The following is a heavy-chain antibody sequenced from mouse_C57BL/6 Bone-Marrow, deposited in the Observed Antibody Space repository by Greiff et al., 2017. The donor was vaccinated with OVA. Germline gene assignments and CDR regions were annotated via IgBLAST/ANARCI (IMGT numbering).Heavy chain of an antibody. CDR2: IGPGSGST. Sequence: VQLMEPGAELVKPGASVKISCKASGYTFTDYYINWVKQRPGQGLEWIGKIGPGSGSTYYNEKFKGKATLTVDKSSSTAYMQLSSLTSEDSAVYFGTRDDYDDFDYWGQGTTLTVSS. CDR3: TRDDYDDFDY. V-gene: IGHV1-77*01. CDR1: GYTFTDYY. J-gene: IGHJ2*01. D-gene: IGHD2-4*01.